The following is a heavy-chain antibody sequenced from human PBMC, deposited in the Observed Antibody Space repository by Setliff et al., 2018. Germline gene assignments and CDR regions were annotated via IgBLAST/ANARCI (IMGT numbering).Heavy chain of an antibody. J-gene: IGHJ4*02. CDR1: GFTFSNSE. V-gene: IGHV3-48*03. CDR3: AKVGIFGGGYFDF. Sequence: GGSLRLSCAASGFTFSNSEMNWVRQAPGKGLEWIAFINRSGSIIYYGDSVKGRFTISRDNAKNSLYLQMNSLRAEDTAVYYCAKVGIFGGGYFDFWGQGALVTVSS. D-gene: IGHD3-3*01. CDR2: INRSGSII.